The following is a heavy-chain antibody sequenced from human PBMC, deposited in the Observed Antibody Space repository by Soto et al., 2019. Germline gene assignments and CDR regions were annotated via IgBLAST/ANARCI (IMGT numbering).Heavy chain of an antibody. CDR3: ARAAVGRDYGDSPVVGSTSHYYFGMDV. D-gene: IGHD4-17*01. J-gene: IGHJ6*02. V-gene: IGHV4-31*03. CDR1: GASIRIGGYS. Sequence: QVHLQESGPGLMKPSQTLSLTCSVSGASIRIGGYSWSWIRQHPGKVLQWVGSIYASGTTYYSPSHKSRLTMSIDTSKNQFSLKLTSVTAADTAVFYCARAAVGRDYGDSPVVGSTSHYYFGMDVWAPGTTVTVSS. CDR2: IYASGTT.